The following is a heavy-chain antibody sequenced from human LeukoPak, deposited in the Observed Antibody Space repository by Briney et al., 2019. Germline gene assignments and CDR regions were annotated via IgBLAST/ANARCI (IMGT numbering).Heavy chain of an antibody. V-gene: IGHV4-59*01. CDR2: IYYSGNS. CDR1: GTSISRYY. CDR3: ARHIVVVPETWFDP. J-gene: IGHJ5*02. Sequence: SETLSLTCTVSGTSISRYYWSWFRQPPGKGLEWIGYIYYSGNSNYNPPLKNRVTISVDTSKNQFSLKLSSVTAADTAIYYCARHIVVVPETWFDPWGQGTLVTVSS. D-gene: IGHD2-15*01.